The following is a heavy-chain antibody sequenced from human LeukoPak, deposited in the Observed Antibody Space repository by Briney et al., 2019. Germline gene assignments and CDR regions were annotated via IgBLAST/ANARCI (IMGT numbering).Heavy chain of an antibody. Sequence: GGSLRPSCAASGFTFSDYYMSWIRQAPGKGLEWVSYISSSSSYTNYADSVKGRFTISRDNAKNSLYLQMNSLRAEDTAVYYCARDRTAIWFGGQGTLVTVSS. CDR3: ARDRTAIWF. CDR2: ISSSSSYT. J-gene: IGHJ4*02. V-gene: IGHV3-11*06. D-gene: IGHD3-10*01. CDR1: GFTFSDYY.